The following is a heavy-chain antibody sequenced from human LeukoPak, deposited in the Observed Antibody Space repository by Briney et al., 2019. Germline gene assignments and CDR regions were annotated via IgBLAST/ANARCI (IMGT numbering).Heavy chain of an antibody. D-gene: IGHD6-19*01. CDR3: ARDWYSSGWPNWFDP. Sequence: TSETLSLTCTVSGGSISSYYWSWIRQPAGKGLEWIGRIYTSGSTNYNPSLKSRVTMSVDTSKNQFSLKLSSVTAADTAVYYCARDWYSSGWPNWFDPWGQGTLVTVSS. CDR2: IYTSGST. J-gene: IGHJ5*02. V-gene: IGHV4-4*07. CDR1: GGSISSYY.